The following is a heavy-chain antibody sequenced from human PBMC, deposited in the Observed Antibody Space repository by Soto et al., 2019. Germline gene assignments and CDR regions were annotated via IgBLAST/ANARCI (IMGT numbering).Heavy chain of an antibody. Sequence: GRSVRLSCAASGFTFSSYAMHWVRQAPGKGLEWVAVISYDGSNKYYADSVKGRFTISRDNSKNTLYLQMNSLRAEDTAVYYCARDSSSLTFYYWGQGTLVTVSS. CDR1: GFTFSSYA. V-gene: IGHV3-30-3*01. CDR2: ISYDGSNK. CDR3: ARDSSSLTFYY. J-gene: IGHJ4*02. D-gene: IGHD6-6*01.